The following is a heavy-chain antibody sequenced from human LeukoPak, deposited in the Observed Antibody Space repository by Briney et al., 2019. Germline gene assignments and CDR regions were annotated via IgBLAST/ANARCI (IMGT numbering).Heavy chain of an antibody. V-gene: IGHV1-46*01. D-gene: IGHD2-15*01. Sequence: ASAKVSCKASGYTLTSYYMHWVRQAPGQGLEWMGIINPSGGSTSYAQKFQGRVTMTRDTSTSTVYMELSSLRSEDMAVYYCARDYLKVVVAGTAPSAGHMDYWGQGTLVTVSS. CDR1: GYTLTSYY. CDR3: ARDYLKVVVAGTAPSAGHMDY. J-gene: IGHJ4*02. CDR2: INPSGGST.